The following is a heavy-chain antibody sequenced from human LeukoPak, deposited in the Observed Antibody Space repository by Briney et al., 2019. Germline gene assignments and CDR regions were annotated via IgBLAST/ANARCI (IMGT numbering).Heavy chain of an antibody. J-gene: IGHJ4*02. D-gene: IGHD1-26*01. CDR2: INHSGST. Sequence: PSETLSLTCAVNGGSFSGYYWSWIRQPPGKGLEWIGEINHSGSTNYNPSLKSRVTISVDTSKNQFSLKLSSVTAADTAVYYCARGRSWEPDYWGQGTLVTVSS. CDR3: ARGRSWEPDY. CDR1: GGSFSGYY. V-gene: IGHV4-34*01.